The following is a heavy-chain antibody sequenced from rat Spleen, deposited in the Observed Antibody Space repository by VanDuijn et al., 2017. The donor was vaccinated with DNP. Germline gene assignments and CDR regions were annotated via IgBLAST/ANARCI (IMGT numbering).Heavy chain of an antibody. V-gene: IGHV5-25*01. CDR3: ARGGKWFAY. CDR1: GFTFSNCN. D-gene: IGHD4-5*01. Sequence: EVQLVESGGGLVQPGRSLKLSCAASGFTFSNCNMAWVRQAPKKGLEWVATITSSGGSTYYPDSVKGRFTISRDNAKNTLYLQMNSLRSEDTATYYCARGGKWFAYWGQGTLVTVSS. CDR2: ITSSGGST. J-gene: IGHJ3*01.